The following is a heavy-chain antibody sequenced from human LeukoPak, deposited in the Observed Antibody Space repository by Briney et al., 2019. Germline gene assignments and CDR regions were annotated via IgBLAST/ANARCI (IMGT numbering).Heavy chain of an antibody. CDR2: IYYSGST. CDR3: AREGYSSGWYSRYFQH. CDR1: SGSINSYY. V-gene: IGHV4-59*01. D-gene: IGHD6-19*01. J-gene: IGHJ1*01. Sequence: SETLSLTCTVSSGSINSYYWSWIRQPPGKGLEWIGYIYYSGSTNYNPSLKSRVTISVDTSKNQFSLKLSSVTAADTAVYYCAREGYSSGWYSRYFQHWGQGTLVTVSS.